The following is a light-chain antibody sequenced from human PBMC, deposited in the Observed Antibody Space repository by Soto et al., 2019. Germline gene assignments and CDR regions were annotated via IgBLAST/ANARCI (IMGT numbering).Light chain of an antibody. CDR2: NND. Sequence: QSALTQPASASGIPGQRGSISCSGGSSNIGTNSVNWYQQLPGRAPKLLIYNNDLRPSGVPDRFSGSKSGTSASLAISGLQSEDEADYYCAAWDDSLNGFYVFGIGTKVTVL. CDR1: SSNIGTNS. V-gene: IGLV1-44*01. J-gene: IGLJ1*01. CDR3: AAWDDSLNGFYV.